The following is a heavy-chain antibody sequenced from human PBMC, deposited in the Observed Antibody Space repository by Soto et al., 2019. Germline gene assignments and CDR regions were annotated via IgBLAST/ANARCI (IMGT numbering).Heavy chain of an antibody. V-gene: IGHV1-46*01. CDR2: VNPSSGST. CDR3: ARTAIAGYYYYGVDV. Sequence: ASVKVSCKASEYTFTNYHMHWMRQAPGQGPEWMGIVNPSSGSTTYAQKFQGRVTMTRDTSTSTVYMELSSLRSEDTAVYYCARTAIAGYYYYGVDVWGQGTTVTVSS. CDR1: EYTFTNYH. J-gene: IGHJ6*02. D-gene: IGHD2-21*02.